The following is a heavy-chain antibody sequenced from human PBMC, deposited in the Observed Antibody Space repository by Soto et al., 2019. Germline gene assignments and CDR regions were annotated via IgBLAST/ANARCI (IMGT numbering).Heavy chain of an antibody. CDR3: ARGLIQPFPLDY. CDR1: GVSISSYY. D-gene: IGHD5-18*01. CDR2: IYYSGST. Sequence: QVQLQESGPGLVKPSETLSLTCTVSGVSISSYYWSWIRQPPGKGLEWIGYIYYSGSTNYNPSLQSRVTISVDTSKNQFTLKLRSVIAADKAVYYCARGLIQPFPLDYWCQGTLVTVSS. V-gene: IGHV4-59*01. J-gene: IGHJ4*02.